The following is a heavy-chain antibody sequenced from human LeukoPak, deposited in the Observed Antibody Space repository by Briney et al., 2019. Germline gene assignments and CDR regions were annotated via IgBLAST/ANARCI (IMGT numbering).Heavy chain of an antibody. J-gene: IGHJ6*02. Sequence: SETLSLTCRVTGDPITSGDYFWSWVRQPPGKGLEWVGYIYHTGSSYCNPSLKNRLSLSVDTSKNQFSLNLTSVTVADTARYFCARLGDLGMDVWGRGTTVSVFS. CDR2: IYHTGSS. D-gene: IGHD3-16*01. V-gene: IGHV4-30-4*01. CDR1: GDPITSGDYF. CDR3: ARLGDLGMDV.